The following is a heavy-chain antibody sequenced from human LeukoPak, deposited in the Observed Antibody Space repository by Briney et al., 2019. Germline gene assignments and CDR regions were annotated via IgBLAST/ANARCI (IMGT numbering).Heavy chain of an antibody. CDR2: IIPIFGTA. J-gene: IGHJ4*02. V-gene: IGHV1-69*05. CDR3: ARDFTGGNYFNDY. D-gene: IGHD1-26*01. CDR1: GGTFSSYA. Sequence: SVKVSCKASGGTFSSYAISWVRQAPGQGLEWMGGIIPIFGTANYAQNLQGRVTMTTDTSTSTAYMELRSLRSDDTAVYYCARDFTGGNYFNDYWGQGTLVTVSS.